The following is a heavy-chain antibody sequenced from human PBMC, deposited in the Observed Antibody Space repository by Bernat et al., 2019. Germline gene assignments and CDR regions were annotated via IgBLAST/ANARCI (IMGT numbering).Heavy chain of an antibody. CDR2: IRSTSGGVTT. CDR3: AGRFDFWGGHYYFDY. CDR1: GFSFSSAW. D-gene: IGHD3-3*01. J-gene: IGHJ4*02. Sequence: EVQLVESGGGLVKPGGSLRLSCAASGFSFSSAWMNWVRQAPGKGPEWVGRIRSTSGGVTTDFAGPVKGRFTISRDNAKNSLYLQMNSLRDEDTAVYYCAGRFDFWGGHYYFDYWGQGTLVTVSS. V-gene: IGHV3-15*07.